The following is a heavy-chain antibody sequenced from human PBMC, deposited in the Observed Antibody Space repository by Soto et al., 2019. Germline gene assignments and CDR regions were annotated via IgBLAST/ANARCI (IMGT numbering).Heavy chain of an antibody. Sequence: QVQLVESGGGVVQPGRSLRLSCAASGFTFSSYGMHWVRQAPGKGLEWVAVIWYDGSNKYYADSVKGRFTISRDNSKNTLYLQMNSLRAEDTAVYYCARGGAYYDDSSGYHKPDYWGQGTLVTVSS. J-gene: IGHJ4*02. V-gene: IGHV3-33*01. CDR1: GFTFSSYG. D-gene: IGHD3-22*01. CDR3: ARGGAYYDDSSGYHKPDY. CDR2: IWYDGSNK.